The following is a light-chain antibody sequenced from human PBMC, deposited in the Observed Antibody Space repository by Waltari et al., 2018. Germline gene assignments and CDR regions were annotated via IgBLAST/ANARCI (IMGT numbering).Light chain of an antibody. CDR2: DAS. CDR3: QQANSFPPRVT. J-gene: IGKJ4*01. Sequence: DIQMTQSPSSLSASVGDRVTITCQASQDISNYLNWYQQKPGKAPKLLIYDASNLETGVPSRFSGSGSGTDFTLTISSLQPEDFATYYCQQANSFPPRVTFGGGTKVEIK. CDR1: QDISNY. V-gene: IGKV1-33*01.